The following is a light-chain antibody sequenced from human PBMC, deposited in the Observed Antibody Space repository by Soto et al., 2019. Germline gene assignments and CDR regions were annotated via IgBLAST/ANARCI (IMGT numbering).Light chain of an antibody. CDR2: DAS. Sequence: EIVLTQSPATLSLSPGERATLSCRASQSVSSSLAWYQHKPGQAPRLLIYDASNRATGIPARFSGSGSGTDFTLTLSSLEPEDFAVYFCQQRRDWPITFGQGTRLEIK. CDR1: QSVSSS. J-gene: IGKJ5*01. CDR3: QQRRDWPIT. V-gene: IGKV3-11*01.